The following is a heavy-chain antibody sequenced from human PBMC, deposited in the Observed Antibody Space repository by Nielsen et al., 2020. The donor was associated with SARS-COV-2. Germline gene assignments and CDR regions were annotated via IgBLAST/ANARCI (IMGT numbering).Heavy chain of an antibody. J-gene: IGHJ5*02. D-gene: IGHD3-16*01. CDR1: GYIFSDYY. CDR2: INPNSGGT. V-gene: IGHV1-2*06. Sequence: ASVKVSCKASGYIFSDYYLHWLRQAPGQGLEWMGRINPNSGGTNYGQTFQGRFTMTRDTSISTAYMELSSLRSEDTAVYYCARDGARYDYVWGTHSYNWFDPWGQGTLVTVSS. CDR3: ARDGARYDYVWGTHSYNWFDP.